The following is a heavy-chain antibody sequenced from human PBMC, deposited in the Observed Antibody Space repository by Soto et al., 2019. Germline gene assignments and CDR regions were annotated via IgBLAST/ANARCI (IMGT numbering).Heavy chain of an antibody. CDR2: IDWDDDK. CDR3: ARMVQEFGELLTPDPYYYYMDV. CDR1: GFSLSTSGMC. Sequence: SGPTLVNPTQTLTLTCTFSGFSLSTSGMCVSWIRQPPGKALEWLARIDWDDDKYYSTSLKTRLTISKDTSKNQVVLTMTNMDPVDTATYYCARMVQEFGELLTPDPYYYYMDVWGKGTTVTVSS. D-gene: IGHD3-10*01. V-gene: IGHV2-70*11. J-gene: IGHJ6*03.